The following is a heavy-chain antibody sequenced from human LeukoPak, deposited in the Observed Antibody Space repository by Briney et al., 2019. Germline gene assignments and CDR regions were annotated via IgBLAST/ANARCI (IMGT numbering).Heavy chain of an antibody. CDR1: VFAFGRYW. D-gene: IGHD5-12*01. Sequence: GGSLRLSCAASVFAFGRYWTTWVRQAPGKGLEWVANIQKEGSEKNYVDSVKGRFPISRDNAKNSLYLQMNSLRAEDTAVYYWWKDSGNSGYDVHDYWGQGTLVTVSS. J-gene: IGHJ4*02. CDR2: IQKEGSEK. V-gene: IGHV3-7*01. CDR3: WKDSGNSGYDVHDY.